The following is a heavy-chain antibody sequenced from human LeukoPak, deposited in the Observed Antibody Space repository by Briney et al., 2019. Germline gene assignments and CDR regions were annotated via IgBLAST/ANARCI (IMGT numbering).Heavy chain of an antibody. CDR2: ISSRSNYI. D-gene: IGHD2-15*01. CDR3: ARDRNPRYCSGGSCSWDYGMDV. CDR1: GFTFSTYG. Sequence: GGSLRLSCAASGFTFSTYGMNWVRQAPGKGLEWVSSISSRSNYIYYGDSVKGRRTISRDNAKNSLYLQMNSLRAEDTAVYYCARDRNPRYCSGGSCSWDYGMDVWGQGTTVTVSS. J-gene: IGHJ6*02. V-gene: IGHV3-21*01.